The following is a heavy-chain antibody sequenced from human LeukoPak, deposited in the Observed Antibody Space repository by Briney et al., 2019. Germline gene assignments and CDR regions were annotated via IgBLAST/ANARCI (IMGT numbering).Heavy chain of an antibody. CDR2: ISSTGII. J-gene: IGHJ4*02. V-gene: IGHV3-11*04. CDR3: TRGGRIAVAGSYYFDY. Sequence: GGSLRLSCAASGFAFSDYYMSWIRQAPGKGLEWVSYISSTGIIYYSDSVQGRFTISRDNAKNSLHLQMNSLRAEDTAVYYCTRGGRIAVAGSYYFDYWGQGTLVTVSS. D-gene: IGHD6-19*01. CDR1: GFAFSDYY.